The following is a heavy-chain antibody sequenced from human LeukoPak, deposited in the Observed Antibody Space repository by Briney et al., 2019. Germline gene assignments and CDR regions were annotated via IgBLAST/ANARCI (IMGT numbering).Heavy chain of an antibody. V-gene: IGHV3-30*18. CDR2: ISYDGSNK. D-gene: IGHD3-10*01. CDR3: AKDLLYYGPGTYYNAAEYFQF. Sequence: RSLRLSCAASGLTFSSYAMHWVCQAPGKGLEWGAVISYDGSNKDYAAFVKGRFTISGANSRNTLSLQLNSLIPENTAVYYCAKDLLYYGPGTYYNAAEYFQFWGQGTQVTVSS. CDR1: GLTFSSYA. J-gene: IGHJ1*01.